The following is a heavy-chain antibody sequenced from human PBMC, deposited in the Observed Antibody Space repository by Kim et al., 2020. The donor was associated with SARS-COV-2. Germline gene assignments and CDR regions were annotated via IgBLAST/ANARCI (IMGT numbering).Heavy chain of an antibody. V-gene: IGHV4-59*01. Sequence: SETLSLTCTVSGGSISSYYWSWIRQPPGKGLEWIGYIYYSGSTNYNPSLKSRVTISVDTSKNQFSLKLSSVTAADTAVYYCASTYYYDSSGPSPYQPRFEYWGQGTLVTVSS. CDR1: GGSISSYY. D-gene: IGHD3-22*01. CDR3: ASTYYYDSSGPSPYQPRFEY. CDR2: IYYSGST. J-gene: IGHJ4*02.